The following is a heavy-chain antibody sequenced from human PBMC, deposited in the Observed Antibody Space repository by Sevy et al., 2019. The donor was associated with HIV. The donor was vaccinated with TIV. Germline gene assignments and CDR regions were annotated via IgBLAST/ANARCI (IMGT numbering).Heavy chain of an antibody. D-gene: IGHD6-19*01. CDR1: GFTFSYYG. J-gene: IGHJ4*02. Sequence: GGSLRLSCTASGFTFSYYGMHWVRQTPGKGLERVAFIGYDGTDKYYSDSVKGRFAISTDNSKNTLFLQMNSLRTEDTAIYYCAKNTASAGTGGFDYWGQGALVTVSS. CDR3: AKNTASAGTGGFDY. V-gene: IGHV3-30*02. CDR2: IGYDGTDK.